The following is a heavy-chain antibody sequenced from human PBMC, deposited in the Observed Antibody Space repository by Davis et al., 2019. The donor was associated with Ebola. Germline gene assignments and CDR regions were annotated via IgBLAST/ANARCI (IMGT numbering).Heavy chain of an antibody. D-gene: IGHD3-3*01. CDR1: SGSISNTNYY. Sequence: PGGSLRLSCTVSSGSISNTNYYWGWIRQPPGKGLEWIGTIYFSGSTNYNPPLKSRVTISVDTSKNQFSLNLSSVTAADTAVYYCARVTIFGVGGWFDPWGQGTLVTVSS. CDR3: ARVTIFGVGGWFDP. V-gene: IGHV4-39*07. CDR2: IYFSGST. J-gene: IGHJ5*02.